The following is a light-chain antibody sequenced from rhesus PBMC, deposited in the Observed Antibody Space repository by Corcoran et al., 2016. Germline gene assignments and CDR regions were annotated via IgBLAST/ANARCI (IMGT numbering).Light chain of an antibody. CDR2: EAS. J-gene: IGKJ4*01. CDR1: QGISNE. CDR3: HHSSRTPLT. Sequence: DIQRTQSPSSRSASVGDRVTITCRASQGISNEIAWYQQKPGETPKLLNYEASSLQSGIPSRFSGSGSGTYFTLSLSSLQSDAFATYYSHHSSRTPLTFVGGAKVEIK. V-gene: IGKV1-22*01.